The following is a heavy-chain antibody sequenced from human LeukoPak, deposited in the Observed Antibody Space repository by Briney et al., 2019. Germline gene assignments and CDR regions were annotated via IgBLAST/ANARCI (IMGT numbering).Heavy chain of an antibody. CDR1: GFTFSSYA. CDR2: ISGSGGST. Sequence: GGSLRLSCAASGFTFSSYAMSWVRQAPGKGLEWVSAISGSGGSTYYADSVKGRFTISRNNSKNTLYLQMNSLRAEDTAVYYCAKSGKYSSGWYDYWGQGTLVTVSS. J-gene: IGHJ4*02. D-gene: IGHD6-19*01. CDR3: AKSGKYSSGWYDY. V-gene: IGHV3-23*01.